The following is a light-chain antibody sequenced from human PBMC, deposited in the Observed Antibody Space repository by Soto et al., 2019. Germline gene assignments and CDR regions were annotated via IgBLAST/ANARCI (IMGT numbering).Light chain of an antibody. CDR1: QSFSNW. V-gene: IGKV1-5*03. Sequence: DIQMTQSPSTLSASVGGRVTITCRASQSFSNWLAWYLQKPGKAPKLLIYLASTLVFGVPSRFSGSGSGTEFTLTISGLQPDDFATYYCQLYNSYPITFGPGTKVDIK. J-gene: IGKJ3*01. CDR2: LAS. CDR3: QLYNSYPIT.